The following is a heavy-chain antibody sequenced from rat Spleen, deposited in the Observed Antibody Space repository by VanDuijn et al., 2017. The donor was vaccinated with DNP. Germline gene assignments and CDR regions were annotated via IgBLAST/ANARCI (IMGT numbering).Heavy chain of an antibody. CDR1: GYTFTTYY. Sequence: QVQLQQSGAELAKPGSSVKISCKASGYTFTTYYITWIKQTTRQGLEFIGYINMGSGGTNYNEKFKGKATLTVGKSSSTAFMQLSSLTPDDSAVYYCARRRLPYWYFDFWGPGTMVTVSS. V-gene: IGHV1-43*01. CDR3: ARRRLPYWYFDF. D-gene: IGHD1-4*01. CDR2: INMGSGGT. J-gene: IGHJ1*01.